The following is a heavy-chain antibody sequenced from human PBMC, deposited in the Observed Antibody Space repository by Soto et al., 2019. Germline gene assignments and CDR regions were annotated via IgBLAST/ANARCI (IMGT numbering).Heavy chain of an antibody. CDR1: GGSIRVQSYY. CDR3: TRRYNWNDYNFDP. D-gene: IGHD1-20*01. Sequence: SETLSLNCTVSGGSIRVQSYYWTWIRQTPGKGLEWVGSSYYSGTSYFNPALKGRVTISVDTSTNQFSLRLTSVTAADTAVYYCTRRYNWNDYNFDPWGQGTLVTVSS. V-gene: IGHV4-39*01. CDR2: SYYSGTS. J-gene: IGHJ5*02.